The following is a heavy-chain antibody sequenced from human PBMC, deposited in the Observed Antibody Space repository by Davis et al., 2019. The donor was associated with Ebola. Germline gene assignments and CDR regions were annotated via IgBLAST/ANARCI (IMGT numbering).Heavy chain of an antibody. J-gene: IGHJ6*02. CDR3: ARGITTVTSWGGKYYYYGMDV. V-gene: IGHV3-33*01. Sequence: PGGSLRLSCAASGFTFSSYGMHWVRQAPGKGLEWVAFIWYDGSNKYYADSVKGRFTISRDNSKNTLYLQMNSLRAEDTAVYYCARGITTVTSWGGKYYYYGMDVWGQGTTVTVSS. D-gene: IGHD4-17*01. CDR1: GFTFSSYG. CDR2: IWYDGSNK.